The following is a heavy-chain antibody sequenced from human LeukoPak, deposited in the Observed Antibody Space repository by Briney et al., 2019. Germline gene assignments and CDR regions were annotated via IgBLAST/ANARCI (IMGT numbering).Heavy chain of an antibody. D-gene: IGHD5-24*01. V-gene: IGHV3-7*01. CDR2: IKQDGSEK. CDR3: ARDPEDGYNSGY. CDR1: GFTFSIYW. Sequence: GGSLRLSCAASGFTFSIYWMSWVRQAPGKGLEWVANIKQDGSEKYYVDSVKGRFTISRDNAKNSLYLQMNSLRAEDTAVYYCARDPEDGYNSGYWGQGTLVTVSS. J-gene: IGHJ4*02.